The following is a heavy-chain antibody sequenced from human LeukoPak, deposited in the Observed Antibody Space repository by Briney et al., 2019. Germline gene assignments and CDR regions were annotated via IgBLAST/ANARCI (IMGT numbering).Heavy chain of an antibody. CDR3: ARDPTTYYDILTGYSLGGMDV. CDR1: GYTFTSYA. CDR2: IIPILSIA. D-gene: IGHD3-9*01. V-gene: IGHV1-69*04. J-gene: IGHJ6*02. Sequence: SVKVSCKASGYTFTSYAMNWVRQAPGQGLEWMGRIIPILSIANYAQKFQGRVTITADKSTSTAYMELSSLRSEDTAVYYCARDPTTYYDILTGYSLGGMDVWGQGTTVTVSS.